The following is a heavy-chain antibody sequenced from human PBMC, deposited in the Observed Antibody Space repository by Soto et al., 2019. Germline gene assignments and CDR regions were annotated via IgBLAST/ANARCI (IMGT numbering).Heavy chain of an antibody. CDR2: IYHSGST. CDR1: GGSISSGGYS. J-gene: IGHJ4*02. D-gene: IGHD4-17*01. CDR3: ARWYGDDFFDY. V-gene: IGHV4-30-2*01. Sequence: QLQLQESGSGLVKPSQTLSLTCAVSGGSISSGGYSWSWIRQPPGKGLEWIGYIYHSGSTYYNPSLKSRVTISLNRTKNQFSLKLSSVTAADTAVYYCARWYGDDFFDYWGQGTMLTVSS.